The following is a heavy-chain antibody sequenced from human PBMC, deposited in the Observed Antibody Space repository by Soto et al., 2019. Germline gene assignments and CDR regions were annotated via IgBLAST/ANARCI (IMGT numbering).Heavy chain of an antibody. V-gene: IGHV3-15*01. CDR1: GFTFSNAW. J-gene: IGHJ5*01. Sequence: EVQLVESGGGLVKPGGSLRLSCAASGFTFSNAWMSWVRQAPGKGLEWVGRIKSKTDGGTTDYAAPVKGRFTISRDDSKNTLYLQMNSLKTEDTAVYYCTTYPMSRTYWFDSWGQGTLVTVSS. CDR2: IKSKTDGGTT. CDR3: TTYPMSRTYWFDS.